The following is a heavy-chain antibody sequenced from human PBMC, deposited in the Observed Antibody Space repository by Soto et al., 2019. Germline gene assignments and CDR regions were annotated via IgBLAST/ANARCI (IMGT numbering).Heavy chain of an antibody. Sequence: SVKVSCKASGGTFSSYAISWVRQAPGQGLEWMGGIIPIFGTANYAQKFQGRVTITADKSTSTAYMELSSLRSEDTAVYYCARGTTCGGDCYLYAFDIRGQGTMVTVSS. V-gene: IGHV1-69*06. CDR2: IIPIFGTA. CDR1: GGTFSSYA. D-gene: IGHD2-21*02. CDR3: ARGTTCGGDCYLYAFDI. J-gene: IGHJ3*02.